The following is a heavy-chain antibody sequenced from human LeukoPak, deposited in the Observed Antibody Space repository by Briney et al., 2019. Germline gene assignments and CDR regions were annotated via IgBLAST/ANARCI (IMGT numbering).Heavy chain of an antibody. CDR1: GGSISSSSYY. D-gene: IGHD3-22*01. CDR2: IYYSGST. CDR3: ARHIRSGYYSVPHDY. Sequence: NTSETLSLTCTVSGGSISSSSYYWGWIRQPPGKGLEWIGSIYYSGSTYYNPSLKSRVTISVDTSKNQFSLKLSSVTAADMAVYYCARHIRSGYYSVPHDYWGQGTLVTVSS. V-gene: IGHV4-39*01. J-gene: IGHJ4*02.